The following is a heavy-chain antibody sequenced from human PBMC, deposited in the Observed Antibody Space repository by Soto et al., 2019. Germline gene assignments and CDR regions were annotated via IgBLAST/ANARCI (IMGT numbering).Heavy chain of an antibody. CDR3: ARRSTDDYGDYSFDY. D-gene: IGHD4-17*01. V-gene: IGHV1-18*01. CDR1: GYTFTSYG. CDR2: ISAYNGNT. Sequence: QVQLVQSGAEVKKPGASVKVSCKASGYTFTSYGISWVRQAPGQGLEWMGWISAYNGNTNYAQKLQGRVTMTTDPSTSTAYMELRSLRPDDTAVYYCARRSTDDYGDYSFDYWGQGTLVTVSS. J-gene: IGHJ4*02.